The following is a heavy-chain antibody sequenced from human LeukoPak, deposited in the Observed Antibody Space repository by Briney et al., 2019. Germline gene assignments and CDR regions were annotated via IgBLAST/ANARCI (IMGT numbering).Heavy chain of an antibody. J-gene: IGHJ4*02. CDR3: TREAEGDYYFDY. CDR2: INSDGGIT. Sequence: GGSLRLSCVVSGFTFSSYAMSWVRQAPGKGLVWVSRINSDGGITTYADSVKGRYTISRDNAKNTLYLQMNSLRAEDTAVYYCTREAEGDYYFDYWGQGTLVTVSS. D-gene: IGHD2-21*02. V-gene: IGHV3-74*01. CDR1: GFTFSSYA.